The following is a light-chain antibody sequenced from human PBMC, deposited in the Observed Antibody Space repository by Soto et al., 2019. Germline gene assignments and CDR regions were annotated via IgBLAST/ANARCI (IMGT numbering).Light chain of an antibody. CDR2: AAA. J-gene: IGKJ3*01. Sequence: DIQMTQSPSSLSAFLGDRVTITCRASQGISDYLVWYQQKPGKVPKLLIYAAATLQSGVPPRFSGTGSGQDFTLTISSLQPEDVATYSCQNYYSAPFTFGPGTKVDIK. CDR3: QNYYSAPFT. V-gene: IGKV1-27*01. CDR1: QGISDY.